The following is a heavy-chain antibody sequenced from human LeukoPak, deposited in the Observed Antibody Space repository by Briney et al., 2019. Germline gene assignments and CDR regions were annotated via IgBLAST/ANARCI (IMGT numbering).Heavy chain of an antibody. J-gene: IGHJ5*02. Sequence: SVKVSCKTSGGTFNNSAISWVRQAPGQGLEWLGGIMPLFGTAGYAQKFQGRVTITKDESTRTVYWELTSLTSDDTAVYYCARDVHGDYGSGWFDPWGQGTLVSVSS. CDR1: GGTFNNSA. V-gene: IGHV1-69*05. CDR2: IMPLFGTA. D-gene: IGHD4-17*01. CDR3: ARDVHGDYGSGWFDP.